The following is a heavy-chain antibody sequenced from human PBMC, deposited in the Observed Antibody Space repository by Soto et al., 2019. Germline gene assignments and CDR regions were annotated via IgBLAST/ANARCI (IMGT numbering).Heavy chain of an antibody. CDR1: GFTFSSYG. J-gene: IGHJ4*02. D-gene: IGHD2-21*01. CDR3: AKDAVYNDGLWLMDH. Sequence: PGGSLRLSCAASGFTFSSYGMHWVRQAPGKGLEWVAVISYDGSNKYYADSVKGRFTISRDNSKNTLYLQMNSLRADDTALYYCAKDAVYNDGLWLMDHWGQGTQVTVSS. V-gene: IGHV3-30*18. CDR2: ISYDGSNK.